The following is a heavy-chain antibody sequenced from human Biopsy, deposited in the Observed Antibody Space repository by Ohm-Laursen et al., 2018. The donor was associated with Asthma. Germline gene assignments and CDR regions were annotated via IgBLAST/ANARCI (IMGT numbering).Heavy chain of an antibody. CDR3: ARGGYCTSPTCPWGRYATDV. D-gene: IGHD2-2*01. Sequence: SLRLSCAASGITLSSFSMNWVRQAPGRGLEWVSYISSSSSPIYYADSVKGRFTISRDNAKNSLYLHINSLRAEDTAVYYCARGGYCTSPTCPWGRYATDVWGQGTTVTVAS. V-gene: IGHV3-48*04. J-gene: IGHJ6*02. CDR2: ISSSSSPI. CDR1: GITLSSFS.